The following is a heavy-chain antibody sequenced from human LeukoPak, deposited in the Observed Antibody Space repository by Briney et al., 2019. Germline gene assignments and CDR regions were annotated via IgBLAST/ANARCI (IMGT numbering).Heavy chain of an antibody. J-gene: IGHJ4*02. Sequence: PGRSLRLSCAASGFTFSSYGMHWVRQAPGKGLEWVAVIWYDGSNKYYADSVKGRFTISRDNSKNTLYLQMNSLRAEDTAVYYCAKGPGGYSSGYYPQTYYFDYWGQGTLVTVSS. CDR1: GFTFSSYG. V-gene: IGHV3-33*06. CDR2: IWYDGSNK. CDR3: AKGPGGYSSGYYPQTYYFDY. D-gene: IGHD3-22*01.